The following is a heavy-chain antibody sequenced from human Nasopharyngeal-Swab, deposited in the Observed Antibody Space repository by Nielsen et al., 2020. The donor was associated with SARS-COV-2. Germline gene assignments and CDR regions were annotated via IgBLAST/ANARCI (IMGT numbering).Heavy chain of an antibody. V-gene: IGHV3-23*01. CDR2: ISGSGGST. CDR1: GFTFSSYA. D-gene: IGHD6-13*01. CDR3: AKDGYSSSWYYYYGMDV. Sequence: GESLKISCVASGFTFSSYAMSWVRQAPGKGLEWVSAISGSGGSTYYADSVKGRFTISRDNSKNTLYLQMNSLRAEDTAVYYCAKDGYSSSWYYYYGMDVWGQGTTVTVSS. J-gene: IGHJ6*02.